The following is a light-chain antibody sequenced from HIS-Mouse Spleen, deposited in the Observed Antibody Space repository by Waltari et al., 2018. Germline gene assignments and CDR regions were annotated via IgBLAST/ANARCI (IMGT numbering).Light chain of an antibody. CDR2: DVT. CDR1: SSDVGGYNY. Sequence: QSALTQPRSVSGSPGQSVTISCTGTSSDVGGYNYVSWYQQPPGKAPKLLIYDVTNRPSGVAARVSGSKAGNTASLTISGLQAEDEADYYCCSYAGSYTVVFGGGTKLTVL. V-gene: IGLV2-11*01. CDR3: CSYAGSYTVV. J-gene: IGLJ2*01.